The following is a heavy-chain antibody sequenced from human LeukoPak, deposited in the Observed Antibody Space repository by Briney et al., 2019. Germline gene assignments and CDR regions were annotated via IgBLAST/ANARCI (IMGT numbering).Heavy chain of an antibody. J-gene: IGHJ4*02. CDR2: IYSSGIT. CDR1: GGSINSYY. D-gene: IGHD4-17*01. CDR3: LGDRGSYCGGYGPRSFDS. V-gene: IGHV4-4*07. Sequence: SETLSLTCTVSGGSINSYYWSWIRQPAGKGLEWIGHIYSSGITNYNPSLKSRVTMSVDTSKNQFSLKLSSVTAADTPLHYCLGDRGSYCGGYGPRSFDSWGQGTLVTVSS.